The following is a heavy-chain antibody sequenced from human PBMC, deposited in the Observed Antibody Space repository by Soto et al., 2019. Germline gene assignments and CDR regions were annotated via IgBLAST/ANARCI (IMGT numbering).Heavy chain of an antibody. V-gene: IGHV3-30*18. CDR1: GITFTTYG. CDR3: AKDILGFYGQENFL. D-gene: IGHD2-21*01. J-gene: IGHJ4*02. CDR2: ISWDASER. Sequence: QVQLVESGGGVVQPGGSLRLSCAAFGITFTTYGYQWVRQAPGRGLEWVAVISWDASERSYADSVQGRFTISRDDSKNTVFLQMNSLRPEETAVYYCAKDILGFYGQENFLWGQGTQVTVSS.